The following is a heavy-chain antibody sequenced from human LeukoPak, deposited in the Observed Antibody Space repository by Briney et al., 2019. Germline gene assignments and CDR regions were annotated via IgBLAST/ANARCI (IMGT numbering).Heavy chain of an antibody. CDR3: GKERYGSSSVVDY. Sequence: GGSLRLSCAASGFTFSSNAMNWVRQAPGKGLEWVSGITGSGDSTYYADPVKGRFTISRDNSKNTVCLQMNSLRVEDTAVYHCGKERYGSSSVVDYWGHGTLVTVSS. D-gene: IGHD6-6*01. V-gene: IGHV3-23*01. CDR2: ITGSGDST. CDR1: GFTFSSNA. J-gene: IGHJ4*01.